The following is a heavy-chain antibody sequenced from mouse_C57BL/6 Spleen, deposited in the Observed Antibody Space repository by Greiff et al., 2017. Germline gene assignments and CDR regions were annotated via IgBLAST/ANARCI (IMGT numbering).Heavy chain of an antibody. CDR2: IDPSDSYT. Sequence: QVQLQQPGAELVRPGTSVKLSCKASGYTFTSYWMHWVKQRPGQGLEWIGVIDPSDSYTNYNQKFKGKATLTVDTSSSTAYMQLSNLTSEDSAVYYCANYDGYPTYAMDYWGQGTSVTVSS. V-gene: IGHV1-59*01. CDR1: GYTFTSYW. J-gene: IGHJ4*01. D-gene: IGHD2-3*01. CDR3: ANYDGYPTYAMDY.